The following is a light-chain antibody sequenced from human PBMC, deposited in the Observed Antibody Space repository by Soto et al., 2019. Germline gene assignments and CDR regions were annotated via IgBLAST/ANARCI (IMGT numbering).Light chain of an antibody. CDR1: QSIGRF. V-gene: IGKV1-5*01. CDR3: QQCYMGWT. J-gene: IGKJ1*01. CDR2: DAS. Sequence: DIQMTQSPVSLSASVGDRFTITCRASQSIGRFLAWYQHQPGKAPKLLIYDASTLESGVPSRFSGTGSGTEFTFSITSLQPEDFGTYYCQQCYMGWTFGQGTKVDIK.